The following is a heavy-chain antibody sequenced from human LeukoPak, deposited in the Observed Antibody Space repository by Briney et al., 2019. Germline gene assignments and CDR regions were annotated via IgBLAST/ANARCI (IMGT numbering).Heavy chain of an antibody. J-gene: IGHJ4*02. V-gene: IGHV3-48*03. CDR2: ISISGNPI. CDR1: GHLFSSYE. Sequence: PGGSLSLFYAASGHLFSSYEMNWVRQPPAKGLEWVSYISISGNPIFYADSAKGRYNNSRNNATNSLYLQMNSLRAEDTAVYYCARAPGGYWYGTPNFDYRGQGALVTVSS. D-gene: IGHD5-18*01. CDR3: ARAPGGYWYGTPNFDY.